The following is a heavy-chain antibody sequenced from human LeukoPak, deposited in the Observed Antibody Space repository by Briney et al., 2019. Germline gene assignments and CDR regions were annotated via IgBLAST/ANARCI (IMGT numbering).Heavy chain of an antibody. CDR1: GGSISRYY. V-gene: IGHV4-59*01. CDR3: ARVSGYDWESFYDY. J-gene: IGHJ4*02. CDR2: IYYSGST. Sequence: SETLSLTCTVSGGSISRYYWSWIRQPPGKGLEWIGYIYYSGSTNFNPSLKSRVTISVDTSKNQFSLKLISVTAADTAVYYCARVSGYDWESFYDYWGQGTLVTVSS. D-gene: IGHD5-12*01.